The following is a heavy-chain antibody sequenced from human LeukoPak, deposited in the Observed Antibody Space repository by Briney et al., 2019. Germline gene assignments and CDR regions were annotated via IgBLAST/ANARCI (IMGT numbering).Heavy chain of an antibody. D-gene: IGHD3-16*02. CDR1: GFTFSSYG. V-gene: IGHV3-23*01. J-gene: IGHJ4*02. CDR3: TKVAFGNTCGEIIVQQRYYFDY. CDR2: ISGSGGST. Sequence: PGGSLRLSGAASGFTFSSYGMSWVPQAPGKGLEWVSAISGSGGSTDYADSVKGRLTISRDNSTTSLYLQMNSLRVEDTDFYYCTKVAFGNTCGEIIVQQRYYFDYWGQGTLVTVSS.